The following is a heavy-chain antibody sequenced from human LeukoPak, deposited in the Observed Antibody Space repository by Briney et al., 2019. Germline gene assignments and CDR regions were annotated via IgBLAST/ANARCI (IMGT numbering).Heavy chain of an antibody. V-gene: IGHV3-11*01. Sequence: GGSLRLSCAASGFTFSDYYMSWIRQAPGKGLQWVSYISSSGSTIYYADSVKGRFTISRDNAKNSLYLQMNSLRAEDTAVYYCARGCSGGSCYTPLWFDPWGQGTLVTVSS. D-gene: IGHD2-15*01. CDR3: ARGCSGGSCYTPLWFDP. J-gene: IGHJ5*02. CDR2: ISSSGSTI. CDR1: GFTFSDYY.